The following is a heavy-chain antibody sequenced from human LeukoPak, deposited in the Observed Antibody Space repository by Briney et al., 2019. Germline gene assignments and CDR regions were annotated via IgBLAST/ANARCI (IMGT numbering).Heavy chain of an antibody. CDR2: INHSGST. CDR1: GGSFSGYY. J-gene: IGHJ4*02. CDR3: ARPSTYYDFWSGGGGGYFDY. Sequence: SETLSLTCAVYGGSFSGYYWSWIRQPPGKGLEWIGEINHSGSTNYNPSLKSRVTISVDTSKNQFSLKLSSVTAADTAVYYCARPSTYYDFWSGGGGGYFDYWGQGTLVTVSS. D-gene: IGHD3-3*01. V-gene: IGHV4-34*01.